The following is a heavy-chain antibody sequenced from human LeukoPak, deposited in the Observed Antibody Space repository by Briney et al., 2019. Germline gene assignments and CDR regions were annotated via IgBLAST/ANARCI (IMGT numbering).Heavy chain of an antibody. CDR3: AKDPTTGTTPNWFDP. CDR1: GFTFSSYA. J-gene: IGHJ5*02. D-gene: IGHD1-1*01. V-gene: IGHV3-23*01. Sequence: GGSLRLSCAASGFTFSSYAMSWVRQAPGKGLEWVSAISGSGGSTYYADSVKGRFTISRDNSRNTLYLQMNSLRAEDTAVYYCAKDPTTGTTPNWFDPWGQGTLVTVSS. CDR2: ISGSGGST.